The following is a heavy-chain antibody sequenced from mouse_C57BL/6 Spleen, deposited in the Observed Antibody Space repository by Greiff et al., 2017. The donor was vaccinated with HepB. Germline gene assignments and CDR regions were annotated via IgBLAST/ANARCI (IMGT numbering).Heavy chain of an antibody. V-gene: IGHV1-55*01. CDR3: ARWELGRRGDY. CDR1: GYTFTSYW. Sequence: QVQLQQSGAELVKPGASVKMSCKASGYTFTSYWITWVKQRPGQGLEWIGDIYPGSGSTNYNEKFKSKATLTVDTSSSTAYMQLSSLTSEDSAVYYCARWELGRRGDYWGQGTTLTVSS. D-gene: IGHD4-1*01. J-gene: IGHJ2*01. CDR2: IYPGSGST.